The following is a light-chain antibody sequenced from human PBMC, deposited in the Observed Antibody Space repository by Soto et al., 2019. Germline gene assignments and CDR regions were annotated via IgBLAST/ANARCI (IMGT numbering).Light chain of an antibody. Sequence: QSALTQPASVSGSPGQTITISCTGTSSDVGGYNCLSWYQQHPGKAPKVMIYEVSNRPSGVSNRFSGSKSGNTASLTISGLQAEEAADYFCSSYTTSGTPVFGGGTKLTVL. J-gene: IGLJ3*02. CDR2: EVS. V-gene: IGLV2-14*01. CDR3: SSYTTSGTPV. CDR1: SSDVGGYNC.